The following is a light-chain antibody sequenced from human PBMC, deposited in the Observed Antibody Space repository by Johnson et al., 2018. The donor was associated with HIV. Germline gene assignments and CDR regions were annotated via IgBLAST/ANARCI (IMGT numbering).Light chain of an antibody. V-gene: IGLV1-51*02. CDR2: ENN. J-gene: IGLJ1*01. CDR1: SSNIGNNY. Sequence: QSVLTQPPSVSAAPGQKVTISCSGSSSNIGNNYVSWYQQLPGTAPKLLIYENNKRPSGIPDRFSGSKSGTSATLGITGLWPEDEADYYFGTWDISLNLYVFGPGAKVTAL. CDR3: GTWDISLNLYV.